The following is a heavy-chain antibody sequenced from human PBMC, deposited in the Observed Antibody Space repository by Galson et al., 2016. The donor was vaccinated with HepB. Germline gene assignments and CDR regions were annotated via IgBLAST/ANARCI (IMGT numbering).Heavy chain of an antibody. Sequence: SVKVSCKASGYTFTNYDITWVRQAPGQRLEWMGWMNPSSANTGYAQKFRGRVTMTRDTSISTAFMELSSLTSEDTAIYYCARGIRNLLYSDYWAQGTLVTVSS. V-gene: IGHV1-8*01. CDR1: GYTFTNYD. J-gene: IGHJ4*02. D-gene: IGHD1-14*01. CDR3: ARGIRNLLYSDY. CDR2: MNPSSANT.